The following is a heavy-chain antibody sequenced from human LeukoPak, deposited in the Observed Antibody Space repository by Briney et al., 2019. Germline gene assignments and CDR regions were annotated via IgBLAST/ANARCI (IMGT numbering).Heavy chain of an antibody. CDR2: IYYSGST. V-gene: IGHV4-59*01. CDR1: GGSISSYY. J-gene: IGHJ4*02. D-gene: IGHD4-17*01. CDR3: ARERVTTQLFDY. Sequence: KPSETLSLTCTVSGGSISSYYWSWIRQPPGKGLEWIGYIYYSGSTNYNPSLKSRVTISVDTSKNQFSLKLSSVTAADTAVYYCARERVTTQLFDYWGQGTLVTVSS.